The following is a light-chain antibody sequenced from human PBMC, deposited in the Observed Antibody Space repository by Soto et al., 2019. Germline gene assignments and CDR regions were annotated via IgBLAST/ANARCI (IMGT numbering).Light chain of an antibody. CDR3: QQSYT. V-gene: IGKV1-5*03. CDR1: LSVSAW. J-gene: IGKJ5*01. CDR2: KAS. Sequence: DNQMTQSPSTLSASVGDRVTITCRASLSVSAWLAWYQVKPGKAPNLLIYKASILQSGVPSRFSGSASGAEFTLTISSLQPDDFGTYFCQQSYTFGQGTRLEIK.